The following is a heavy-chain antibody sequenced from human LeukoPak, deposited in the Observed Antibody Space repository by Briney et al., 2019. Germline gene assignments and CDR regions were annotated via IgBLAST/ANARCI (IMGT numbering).Heavy chain of an antibody. V-gene: IGHV3-23*01. J-gene: IGHJ4*02. CDR1: GFTFSSFA. CDR3: AKSHSVAVAGTYSTYYFDS. CDR2: IGGSGAST. Sequence: GESLRLSCAASGFTFSSFAMSWVRQAPGRGLEWVSSIGGSGASTYYADSVKGRFTISRDNSRNTLYLQMSSLRAEDTAVYYCAKSHSVAVAGTYSTYYFDSWGQGTLVTVSS. D-gene: IGHD6-19*01.